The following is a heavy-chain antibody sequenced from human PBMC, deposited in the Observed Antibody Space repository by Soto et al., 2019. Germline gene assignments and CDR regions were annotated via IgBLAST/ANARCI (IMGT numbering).Heavy chain of an antibody. Sequence: SETLSLTCTVSGGSISSSSYSWGWIRQPPGKGLEWIGSIYYSGSTYYNPSLKSRVTISVDTSKNQFSLKLSSVTAADTAVYYCARQQQQYYGLWSGRVYFDYWGQGTLVTGSS. J-gene: IGHJ4*02. CDR3: ARQQQQYYGLWSGRVYFDY. CDR1: GGSISSSSYS. D-gene: IGHD3-3*01. CDR2: IYYSGST. V-gene: IGHV4-39*01.